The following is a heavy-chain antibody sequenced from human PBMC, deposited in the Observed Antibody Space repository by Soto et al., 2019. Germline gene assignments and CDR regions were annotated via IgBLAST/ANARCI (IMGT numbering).Heavy chain of an antibody. V-gene: IGHV3-33*01. CDR3: VRDPGHDEAMDY. D-gene: IGHD1-1*01. Sequence: QVQVVESGGGVVQPGRSLRLSCAASGFAFSSFGMHWVRQAPGKGLEWVAVIWHSGKDKYYADSVKGRFTISRDNSKNTLYLEMNSLRAEDTAVYYCVRDPGHDEAMDYWGQGTLVTLS. J-gene: IGHJ4*02. CDR1: GFAFSSFG. CDR2: IWHSGKDK.